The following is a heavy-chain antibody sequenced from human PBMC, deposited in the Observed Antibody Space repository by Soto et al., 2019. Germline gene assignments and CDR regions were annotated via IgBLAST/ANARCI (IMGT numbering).Heavy chain of an antibody. Sequence: GGSLRLSCAASGFNFNSYTINWVRQAPGKRLEWLSSISSSGYIFSTGSVRGRFTISRDDAKNSVYLQINSPRAEDTAVYFCARDCSGGSCYPGMDVWGQGTTVTVSS. J-gene: IGHJ6*02. CDR2: ISSSGYI. CDR3: ARDCSGGSCYPGMDV. CDR1: GFNFNSYT. V-gene: IGHV3-21*01. D-gene: IGHD2-15*01.